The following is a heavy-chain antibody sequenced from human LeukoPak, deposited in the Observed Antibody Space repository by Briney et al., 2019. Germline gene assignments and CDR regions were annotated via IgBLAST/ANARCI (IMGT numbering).Heavy chain of an antibody. CDR1: GGSIRAYY. V-gene: IGHV4-30-4*08. CDR2: IYYSGST. D-gene: IGHD2-2*01. CDR3: ARVRTAAPTYYYYMDV. Sequence: SETLSLTCAVYGGSIRAYYWSWIRQPPGKGLEWIGYIYYSGSTYYNPSLKSRVTISVDTSKSQFSLKLSSVTAADAAVYYCARVRTAAPTYYYYMDVWGKGTTVAVSS. J-gene: IGHJ6*03.